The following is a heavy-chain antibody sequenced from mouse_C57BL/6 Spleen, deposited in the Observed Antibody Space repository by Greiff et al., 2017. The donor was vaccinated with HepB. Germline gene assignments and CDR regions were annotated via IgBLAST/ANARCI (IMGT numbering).Heavy chain of an antibody. CDR3: ARGGLPWYFDV. D-gene: IGHD2-2*01. V-gene: IGHV5-15*01. J-gene: IGHJ1*03. CDR2: ISNLAYSI. Sequence: EVKLQESGGGLVQPGGSLKLSCAASGFTFSDYGMAWVRQAPRKGPEWVAFISNLAYSIYYADTVTGRFTISRENAKNTLYLEMSSLRSEDTAMYYCARGGLPWYFDVWGTGTTVTVSS. CDR1: GFTFSDYG.